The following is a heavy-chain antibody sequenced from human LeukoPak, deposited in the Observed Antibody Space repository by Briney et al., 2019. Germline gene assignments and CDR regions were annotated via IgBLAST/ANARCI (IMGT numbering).Heavy chain of an antibody. Sequence: GGSLRLSCAASGFTFSSYNMNWVRQAPGKGLECVSAISSIEGRIYYANSVKGRFTISRDNSKNMVFLQMGSLRAEDMAVYCCARARRDCSGGTCFSYYFDNWGQGTLVTVSP. V-gene: IGHV3-64*01. D-gene: IGHD2-15*01. CDR1: GFTFSSYN. CDR2: ISSIEGRI. J-gene: IGHJ4*02. CDR3: ARARRDCSGGTCFSYYFDN.